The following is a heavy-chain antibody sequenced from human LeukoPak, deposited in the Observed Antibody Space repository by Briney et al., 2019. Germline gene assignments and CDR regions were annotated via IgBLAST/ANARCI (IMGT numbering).Heavy chain of an antibody. CDR1: GYSFTNYW. V-gene: IGHV5-51*01. Sequence: GESLKISCKGSGYSFTNYWIAWVRQMPGKGLEWMGIIYPGDSDTRYSPSSQGQVTISADKSISTAYLQVSSLKASDTATYYCARRNGDGPFLYYGMDVWGQGTTVTVS. D-gene: IGHD2-8*01. CDR3: ARRNGDGPFLYYGMDV. J-gene: IGHJ6*02. CDR2: IYPGDSDT.